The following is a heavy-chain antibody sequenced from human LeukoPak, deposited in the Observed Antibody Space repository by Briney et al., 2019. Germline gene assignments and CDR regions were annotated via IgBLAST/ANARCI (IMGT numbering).Heavy chain of an antibody. Sequence: AGGSLRLSCAACELTFSSYSMNWVRQAPGKGLEWVSSITSSSIYIYDADSVKGRFTISRDNAKTSLYLQMNSLRAEDTAVYYCARDSGMATVDYWGQGTLVTVSS. V-gene: IGHV3-21*01. CDR1: ELTFSSYS. CDR3: ARDSGMATVDY. CDR2: ITSSSIYI. D-gene: IGHD5-24*01. J-gene: IGHJ4*02.